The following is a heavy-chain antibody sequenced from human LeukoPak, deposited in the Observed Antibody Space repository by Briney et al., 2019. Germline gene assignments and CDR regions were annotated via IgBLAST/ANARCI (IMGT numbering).Heavy chain of an antibody. V-gene: IGHV3-30*02. D-gene: IGHD3-10*01. CDR1: GFTFSSYV. CDR2: VRFDGNEK. CDR3: AKDLMRDRWFGES. J-gene: IGHJ1*01. Sequence: GGSLRLSCAASGFTFSSYVMHWVRQAPGKGLEWVGFVRFDGNEKYYADSVKGRFTISRDTSRNTLYLQMNSLRAEDTAVYYCAKDLMRDRWFGESWGQGTLVTVSS.